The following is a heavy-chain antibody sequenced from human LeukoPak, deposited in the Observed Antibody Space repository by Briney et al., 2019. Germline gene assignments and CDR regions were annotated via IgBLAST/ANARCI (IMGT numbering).Heavy chain of an antibody. CDR2: INPSGGST. D-gene: IGHD1-26*01. CDR1: GYSFTSYY. Sequence: ASVKVCCKTSGYSFTSYYMHWVRQAPGQGLEWMGIINPSGGSTTYAQKFQGRLTMTSDTSTSTVYMELSSLRSEDTAVYYCARSSAYYNEADIWGQGTMVTVSS. CDR3: ARSSAYYNEADI. V-gene: IGHV1-46*01. J-gene: IGHJ3*02.